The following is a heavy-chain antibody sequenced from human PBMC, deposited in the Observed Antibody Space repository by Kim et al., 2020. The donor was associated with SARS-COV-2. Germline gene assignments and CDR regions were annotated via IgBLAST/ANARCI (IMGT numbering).Heavy chain of an antibody. CDR3: ARNTMVRGVSNYY. CDR1: GYTFTGYY. D-gene: IGHD3-10*01. CDR2: INPNSGGT. J-gene: IGHJ4*02. V-gene: IGHV1-2*06. Sequence: ASVKVSCKASGYTFTGYYMHWVRQAPGQGLEWMGRINPNSGGTNYAQKFQGRGTMTRDTSSSTAYMELSRLRSDDTAVYYCARNTMVRGVSNYYCGQGTL.